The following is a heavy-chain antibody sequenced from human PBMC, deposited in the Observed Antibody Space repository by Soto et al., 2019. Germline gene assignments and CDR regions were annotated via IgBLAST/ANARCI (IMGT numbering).Heavy chain of an antibody. CDR1: GFTFNSYG. V-gene: IGHV3-48*02. D-gene: IGHD2-2*01. CDR2: ISFSNTTT. J-gene: IGHJ4*02. Sequence: EVQLVESGGGFVHRGGSLRLSCAVSGFTFNSYGMNWVRQAPGKGLEWISYISFSNTTTYYAYSVKGRFTTSGDSAKNSLFLQMNSLRDEDTAVYYWARGKYQVLPKPFDFWGQGTQVIVSS. CDR3: ARGKYQVLPKPFDF.